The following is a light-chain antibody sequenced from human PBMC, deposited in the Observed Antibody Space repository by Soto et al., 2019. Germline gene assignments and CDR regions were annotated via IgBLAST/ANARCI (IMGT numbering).Light chain of an antibody. J-gene: IGKJ1*01. V-gene: IGKV3-20*01. CDR3: QQYGSSPWT. CDR2: GAS. Sequence: ETVLTQSPGTLSLSPGERATLSCRASQTIRSNYLAWYRQTPGQAPRLLIYGASNRATGIADRFSGSGSGTDFTLILSRLEPEDFAPYYCQQYGSSPWTFGQGTKVEIK. CDR1: QTIRSNY.